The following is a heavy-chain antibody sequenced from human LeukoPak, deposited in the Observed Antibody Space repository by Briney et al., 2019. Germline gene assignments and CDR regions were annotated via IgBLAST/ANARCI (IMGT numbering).Heavy chain of an antibody. J-gene: IGHJ3*02. V-gene: IGHV3-7*01. Sequence: GGSLRLSCAASGFTFSSYWMSWVRQAPGKGLEWVANIKQDGSEKYYVDSVKGRFTISRDNAKNSLYLQMNSLRAEDTAVYYCAATALSKVDAFDIWGQGTMVTVSS. CDR1: GFTFSSYW. CDR3: AATALSKVDAFDI. D-gene: IGHD4-11*01. CDR2: IKQDGSEK.